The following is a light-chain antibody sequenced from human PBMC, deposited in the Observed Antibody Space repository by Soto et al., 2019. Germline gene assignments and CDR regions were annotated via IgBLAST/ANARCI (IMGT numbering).Light chain of an antibody. J-gene: IGLJ1*01. CDR2: DII. CDR1: SSDVGAYIF. Sequence: QSALTQPASVSGSPGQSITISCTGTSSDVGAYIFVSWYQQHPGKAPKLMIYDIINRPSGVSNRFSGSKSGNTASLTISGLQAEDEADYYCVSFTTTNTYVFGTGTKLTVL. CDR3: VSFTTTNTYV. V-gene: IGLV2-14*03.